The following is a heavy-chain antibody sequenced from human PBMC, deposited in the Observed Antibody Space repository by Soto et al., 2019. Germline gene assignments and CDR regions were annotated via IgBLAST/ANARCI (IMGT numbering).Heavy chain of an antibody. J-gene: IGHJ3*02. Sequence: GGSLRLSCAASGFTFSRYWMHWVRQAPGKGLVWVSRINSDGSSTNYADSVKGRFTISRDNAKNTLYLQMNSLRAEDTAVYYCASSIEDDSSSYYGPNDAFDIWGQGTMVTVSS. CDR2: INSDGSST. CDR3: ASSIEDDSSSYYGPNDAFDI. V-gene: IGHV3-74*01. D-gene: IGHD3-22*01. CDR1: GFTFSRYW.